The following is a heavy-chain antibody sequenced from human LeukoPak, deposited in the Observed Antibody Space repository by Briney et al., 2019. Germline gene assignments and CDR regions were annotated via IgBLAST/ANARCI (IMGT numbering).Heavy chain of an antibody. Sequence: GGSLRLSCAASGFTVSSNSMSWVRQAPGKGLEWVSFIYSDNTHYTDSVKGRFTISRDNSKNTLYLQMNSLRAEDTAVYYCARRAGAYSHPYDYWGQGTLVTVSS. J-gene: IGHJ4*02. V-gene: IGHV3-53*01. CDR2: IYSDNT. CDR1: GFTVSSNS. D-gene: IGHD4/OR15-4a*01. CDR3: ARRAGAYSHPYDY.